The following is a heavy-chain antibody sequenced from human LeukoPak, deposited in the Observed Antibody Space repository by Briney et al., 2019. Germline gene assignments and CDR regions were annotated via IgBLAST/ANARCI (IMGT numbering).Heavy chain of an antibody. D-gene: IGHD6-6*01. Sequence: GGSLRLSCAASGFTFSSYAMSWVRQAPGKGLEWVSAISGSGGSTYYADSVKGRFTISRDSSKNTLYLQMNSLRAEDTAVYYCAKDDAGSSSNLDYWGQGTLVTVSS. J-gene: IGHJ4*02. CDR2: ISGSGGST. V-gene: IGHV3-23*01. CDR3: AKDDAGSSSNLDY. CDR1: GFTFSSYA.